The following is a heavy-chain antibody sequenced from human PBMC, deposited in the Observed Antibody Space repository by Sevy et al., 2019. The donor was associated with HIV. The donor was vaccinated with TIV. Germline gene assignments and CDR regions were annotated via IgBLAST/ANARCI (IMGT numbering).Heavy chain of an antibody. Sequence: GGSLRLSCAASGFTFSSYWMSWVRQAPGKGLEWVANIKQDGSEKYYVDSVKGRFTISRDNAKNSLYLQMNSLRAEDTAVYYCASSFHYYDSSGYYYYWGQRTLVTVSS. V-gene: IGHV3-7*01. CDR2: IKQDGSEK. J-gene: IGHJ4*02. D-gene: IGHD3-22*01. CDR1: GFTFSSYW. CDR3: ASSFHYYDSSGYYYY.